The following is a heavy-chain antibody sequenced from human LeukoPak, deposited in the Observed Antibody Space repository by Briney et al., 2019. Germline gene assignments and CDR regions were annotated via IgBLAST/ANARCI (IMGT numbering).Heavy chain of an antibody. V-gene: IGHV3-23*01. J-gene: IGHJ4*02. CDR1: GFTFSDYA. CDR2: ISRSAGST. D-gene: IGHD3-16*01. CDR3: AKDRGFNYGYGFDY. Sequence: GESLTLSCAASGFTFSDYAMSWVRQTPGWGLEWVSTISRSAGSTHNADSVKGRFTISRDNSKNTLYLHVSSLRVEDTAVYYCAKDRGFNYGYGFDYWGQGNLVTVFS.